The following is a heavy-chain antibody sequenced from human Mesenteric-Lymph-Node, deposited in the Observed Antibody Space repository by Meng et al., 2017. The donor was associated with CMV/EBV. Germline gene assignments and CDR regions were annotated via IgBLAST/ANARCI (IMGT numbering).Heavy chain of an antibody. CDR3: ARGVVVPAAISSYYYGMDV. D-gene: IGHD2-2*02. CDR2: INHSGST. J-gene: IGHJ6*02. V-gene: IGHV4-34*01. CDR1: GGSFSGYY. Sequence: SETLSLTCAVYGGSFSGYYWRWIRQPPGKGLEWIEEINHSGSTNYNPSLKSRVTISVDTSKKQFSLKRSSVTAADTAVYYCARGVVVPAAISSYYYGMDVWGQGTTVTVSS.